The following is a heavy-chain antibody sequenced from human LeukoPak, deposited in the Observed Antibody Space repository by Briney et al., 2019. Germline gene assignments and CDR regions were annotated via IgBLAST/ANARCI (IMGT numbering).Heavy chain of an antibody. V-gene: IGHV4-39*01. D-gene: IGHD6-13*01. CDR2: VSYSGTT. Sequence: PSETLSLTCSVSGGSISSTTYYWGWIRQPPGKGLEWIGSVSYSGTTYYNPSLKSRVTISVDTSKNQFSVKLSSVTAADTAVYYCARRSSWYGAFFFDYWGQGILVTVS. CDR1: GGSISSTTYY. CDR3: ARRSSWYGAFFFDY. J-gene: IGHJ4*02.